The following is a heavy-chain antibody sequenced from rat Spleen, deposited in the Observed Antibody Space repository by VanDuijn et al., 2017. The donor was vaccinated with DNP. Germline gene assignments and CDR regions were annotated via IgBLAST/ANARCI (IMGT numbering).Heavy chain of an antibody. D-gene: IGHD2-6*01. CDR3: AREDTYAASVYFDY. J-gene: IGHJ2*01. V-gene: IGHV2-30*01. Sequence: QVQLKESGPGLVQPSQTLSLNCTVSGFSLTSYNVHGVRQRTGKGLEWMGIIWTGGSTDYNSALKSRLSISRDTSKSQVFLRMNSLQTEDIAIYYCAREDTYAASVYFDYWGQGVVVTVSS. CDR2: IWTGGST. CDR1: GFSLTSYN.